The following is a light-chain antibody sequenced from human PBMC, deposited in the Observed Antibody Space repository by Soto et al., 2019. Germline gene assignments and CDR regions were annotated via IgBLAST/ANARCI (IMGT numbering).Light chain of an antibody. CDR3: QKYDSAPRT. CDR1: QVIFNY. J-gene: IGKJ1*01. V-gene: IGKV1-27*01. CDR2: DAS. Sequence: DIELTQSPSSLSASLGDKITITCRASQVIFNYLAWFQQKPGKAPNLLIYDASTLTVGVPSRFSGSRSGTDFTLTISSLQPEDVATYYCQKYDSAPRTFGQGTKV.